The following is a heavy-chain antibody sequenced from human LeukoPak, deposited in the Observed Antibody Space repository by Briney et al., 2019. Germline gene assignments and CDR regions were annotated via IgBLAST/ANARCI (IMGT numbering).Heavy chain of an antibody. V-gene: IGHV3-43*01. CDR2: ISWDGGST. Sequence: GGSLRLSCAASGFTFDDYTMHWVRQAPGKGLEWVSLISWDGGSTYYADSVKGRFTISRDNSKNSLYLQMNSLRTEDTALYYCAKDSGGYCSGGSCYSGGAFDMWGRGTMVSVSS. CDR1: GFTFDDYT. D-gene: IGHD2-15*01. CDR3: AKDSGGYCSGGSCYSGGAFDM. J-gene: IGHJ3*02.